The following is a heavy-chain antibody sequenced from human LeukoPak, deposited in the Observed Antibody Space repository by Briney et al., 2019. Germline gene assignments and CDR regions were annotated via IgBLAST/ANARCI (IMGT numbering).Heavy chain of an antibody. J-gene: IGHJ4*02. Sequence: GGSLRLSCAASGFTVSSNYMSWVRQAPGKGLEWVSVIYSGGYTYYADSVKGRFTISRDNSKNTLYLQMNSLRAEDTAVYYCAKTGNPATGDYWGQGTLVSVSS. CDR1: GFTVSSNY. D-gene: IGHD1-1*01. CDR3: AKTGNPATGDY. V-gene: IGHV3-53*01. CDR2: IYSGGYT.